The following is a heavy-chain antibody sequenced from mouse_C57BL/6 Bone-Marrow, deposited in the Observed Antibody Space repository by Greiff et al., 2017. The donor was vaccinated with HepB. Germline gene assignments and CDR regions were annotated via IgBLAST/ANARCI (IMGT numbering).Heavy chain of an antibody. V-gene: IGHV1-81*01. J-gene: IGHJ1*03. Sequence: VQLQQSGAELARPGASVKLSCKASGYTFTSYGISWVKQRTGQGLEWIGEIYPRSGNTYYNEKFKGKATLTADKSSSTAYMELRSLTSEDSAVYFCEGSYDYDAWYFDVWGTGTTVTVSS. CDR3: EGSYDYDAWYFDV. CDR2: IYPRSGNT. D-gene: IGHD2-4*01. CDR1: GYTFTSYG.